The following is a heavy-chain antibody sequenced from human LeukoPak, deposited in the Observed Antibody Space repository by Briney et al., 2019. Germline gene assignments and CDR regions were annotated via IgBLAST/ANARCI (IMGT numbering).Heavy chain of an antibody. CDR2: ISGSGSGT. CDR1: GFTFSSYA. Sequence: GGSLRLSCAASGFTFSSYAMSWVRHAPGKGLEWVSTISGSGSGTYYADSVKGRFTLSRDNSMNTLYLQMNSLRAEDTAVYYCAKDVESGRSADYWGQGTLVTVSS. J-gene: IGHJ4*02. CDR3: AKDVESGRSADY. D-gene: IGHD3-10*01. V-gene: IGHV3-23*01.